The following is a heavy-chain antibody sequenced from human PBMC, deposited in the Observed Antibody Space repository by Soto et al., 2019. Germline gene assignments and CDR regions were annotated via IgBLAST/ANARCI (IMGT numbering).Heavy chain of an antibody. D-gene: IGHD5-12*01. J-gene: IGHJ3*02. CDR1: GGSISSSSYY. V-gene: IGHV4-39*01. CDR2: IYYSGST. Sequence: PSETLSLTCTVSGGSISSSSYYWGWIRQPPGKGLEWIGSIYYSGSTYYNPSLKSRVTISVDTSKNQFSLKLSSVTAADTAVYYCARHGGVATTTGAFDIWGQGTMVTVSS. CDR3: ARHGGVATTTGAFDI.